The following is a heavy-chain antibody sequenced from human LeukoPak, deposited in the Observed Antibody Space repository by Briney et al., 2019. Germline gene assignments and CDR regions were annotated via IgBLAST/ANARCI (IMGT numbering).Heavy chain of an antibody. CDR1: GGSISSSSYY. CDR2: IYYSGST. V-gene: IGHV4-39*02. CDR3: ARGAHYYDSSGSFDY. J-gene: IGHJ4*02. D-gene: IGHD3-22*01. Sequence: SETLSLTCTVSGGSISSSSYYWGWIRQPPGKGLEWIESIYYSGSTYYNPSLKSRVTISVDTSKNHFSLKLSSVTAADTAVYYCARGAHYYDSSGSFDYWGQGTLVTVSS.